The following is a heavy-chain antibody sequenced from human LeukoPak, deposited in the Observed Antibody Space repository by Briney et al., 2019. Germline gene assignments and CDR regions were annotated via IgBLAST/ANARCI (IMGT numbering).Heavy chain of an antibody. CDR2: INPSGGST. Sequence: ASVKVSCKASGYTFTSYYMHWVRQAPGQGLEWMGFINPSGGSTSYAQKFQGRVTMTRGMSTSTVYMELSRLSSDDTAVYYCAREPQTAIAGNNWFDPWGQGTLVSVSS. CDR1: GYTFTSYY. V-gene: IGHV1-46*01. CDR3: AREPQTAIAGNNWFDP. D-gene: IGHD6-13*01. J-gene: IGHJ5*02.